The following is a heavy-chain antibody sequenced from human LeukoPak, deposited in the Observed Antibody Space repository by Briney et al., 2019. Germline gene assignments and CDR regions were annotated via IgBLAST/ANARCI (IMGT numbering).Heavy chain of an antibody. CDR1: GFTFDDYA. D-gene: IGHD2-15*01. Sequence: PGRSLRLSCAASGFTFDDYAMHWVRQAPGKGLEWVSGISWNSGSIGYADSVKGRFTISRDNAKDSLHLQMNSLRAEDTAVYYCARVGCSGGSCYIESRYYYMDVWGKGTTVTVSS. CDR2: ISWNSGSI. V-gene: IGHV3-9*01. J-gene: IGHJ6*03. CDR3: ARVGCSGGSCYIESRYYYMDV.